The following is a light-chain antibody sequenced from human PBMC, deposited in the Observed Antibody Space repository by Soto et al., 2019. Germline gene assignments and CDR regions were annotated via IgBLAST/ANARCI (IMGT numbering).Light chain of an antibody. CDR3: QQYGSSPRT. CDR1: QSVTSSC. J-gene: IGKJ5*01. Sequence: EIVLTQLAGTLSLSPGERATLSCGASQSVTSSCLAWYQQKVGRAPRVLIYGASNRATGIPDRFSGSGSGTDFTLTITRLEPEDFAVYYCQQYGSSPRTFGQGTRLEI. CDR2: GAS. V-gene: IGKV3-20*01.